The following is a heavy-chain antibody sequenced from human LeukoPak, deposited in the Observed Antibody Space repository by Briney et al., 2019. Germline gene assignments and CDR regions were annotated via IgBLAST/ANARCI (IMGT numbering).Heavy chain of an antibody. CDR2: IYYSGST. Sequence: SDTLSLTCTVSGGSISSSSYYWGWIRQPPGKGLEWIGSIYYSGSTYYNPSLKSRVTISVDTSKNQFSLKLSSVTAADTAVYYCARDRISSSRYDYWGQGTLVTVSS. J-gene: IGHJ4*02. V-gene: IGHV4-39*07. CDR1: GGSISSSSYY. D-gene: IGHD6-6*01. CDR3: ARDRISSSRYDY.